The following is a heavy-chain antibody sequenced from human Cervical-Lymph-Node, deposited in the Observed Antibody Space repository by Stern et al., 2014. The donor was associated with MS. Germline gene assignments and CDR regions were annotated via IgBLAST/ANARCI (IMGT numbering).Heavy chain of an antibody. CDR1: GYTFTSYY. CDR2: INPSGGST. CDR3: ARVAMTSLDY. J-gene: IGHJ4*02. Sequence: VQLEESGAEVKKPGASVKVSCKASGYTFTSYYIHWVRQAPGQGLECMGIINPSGGSTSYAQKFQGRLTMTRDTSTSTVYMELSSLRSEDTAVYYCARVAMTSLDYWGQGTLVNVSS. V-gene: IGHV1-46*03.